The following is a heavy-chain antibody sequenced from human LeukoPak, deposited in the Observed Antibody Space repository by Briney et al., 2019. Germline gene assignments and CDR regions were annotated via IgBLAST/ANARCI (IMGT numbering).Heavy chain of an antibody. CDR3: TRDNRYYY. D-gene: IGHD2-21*01. Sequence: GGSLRLSCAASGFTFSKYWMSWVRQAPRKWLGWVANIKEDGSEKYYEDSVKGRFTISRDNAKNLVYLQMNSLRAEDTAVYYCTRDNRYYYWGQGTVVTVSS. CDR1: GFTFSKYW. J-gene: IGHJ4*02. V-gene: IGHV3-7*01. CDR2: IKEDGSEK.